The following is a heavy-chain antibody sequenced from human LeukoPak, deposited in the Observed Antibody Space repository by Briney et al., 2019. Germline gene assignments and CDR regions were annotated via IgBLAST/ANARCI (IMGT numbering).Heavy chain of an antibody. V-gene: IGHV1-18*01. CDR2: ISAYNGNT. Sequence: GASVKVSCKASGYTFTSYGISWVRQAPGQGLEWMGWISAYNGNTNYAQKLQGRVTMTTDTSTSTAYMELRSLRSDDTAVYYRARGYGGNKPPNPDYGYWGQGTLVTVSS. CDR3: ARGYGGNKPPNPDYGY. CDR1: GYTFTSYG. J-gene: IGHJ4*02. D-gene: IGHD4-23*01.